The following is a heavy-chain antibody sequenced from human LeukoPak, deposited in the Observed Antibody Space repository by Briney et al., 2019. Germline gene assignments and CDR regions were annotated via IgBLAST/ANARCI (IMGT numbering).Heavy chain of an antibody. Sequence: SETLSLTCTVSGGSVNSGPYYWRWIRQLPGKGLEYIGYIYYSGSTYYNPSLKSRVTISADTSTNQFSLKLSSVTAADTAVYYCARDRADGQNYLFDYWGQGTLVTVSS. V-gene: IGHV4-31*03. CDR3: ARDRADGQNYLFDY. CDR1: GGSVNSGPYY. D-gene: IGHD5-24*01. J-gene: IGHJ4*02. CDR2: IYYSGST.